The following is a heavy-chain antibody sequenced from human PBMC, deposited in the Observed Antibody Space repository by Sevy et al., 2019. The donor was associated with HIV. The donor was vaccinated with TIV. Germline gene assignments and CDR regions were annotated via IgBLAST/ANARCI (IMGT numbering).Heavy chain of an antibody. D-gene: IGHD6-19*01. J-gene: IGHJ3*02. CDR1: GFTFSSYD. V-gene: IGHV3-13*01. Sequence: GGSLRLSCAASGFTFSSYDMHWVRQATGKGLEWVSAIGTAGDTYYPGSVKGRFTISREHAKNSLYLQMNSLRAGDTAVYYCATAIRSSGWYSDDDFDIWGQGTMVTVSS. CDR3: ATAIRSSGWYSDDDFDI. CDR2: IGTAGDT.